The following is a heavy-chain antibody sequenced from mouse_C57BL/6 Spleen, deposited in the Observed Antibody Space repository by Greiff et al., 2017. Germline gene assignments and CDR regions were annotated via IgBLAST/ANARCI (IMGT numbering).Heavy chain of an antibody. Sequence: QVQLQQPGAELVRPGSSVNLSCKASGYTFTSYWMDWVKQRPGQGLEWIGNIYPSDSETHYNQKFKDKATLTVDKSSSTAYMQLSSLTSEDSAVDYCARSGDGYYLFDYWGQGTTLTVSS. D-gene: IGHD2-3*01. CDR3: ARSGDGYYLFDY. V-gene: IGHV1-61*01. CDR2: IYPSDSET. J-gene: IGHJ2*01. CDR1: GYTFTSYW.